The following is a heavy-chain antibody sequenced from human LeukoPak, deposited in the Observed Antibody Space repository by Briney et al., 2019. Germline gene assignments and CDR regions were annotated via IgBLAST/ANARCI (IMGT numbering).Heavy chain of an antibody. CDR2: IDSRGSTI. CDR1: AFTFSSYE. D-gene: IGHD5-24*01. Sequence: GGSLRLSCAASAFTFSSYEMNWVRQAPGKGLEWVSYIDSRGSTIYYADSVKGRFTISRDNAKNSLYLQMNSLRAEDTAVYYCARGRMATIFLNAFDIWGQGTMVTVSS. J-gene: IGHJ3*02. CDR3: ARGRMATIFLNAFDI. V-gene: IGHV3-48*03.